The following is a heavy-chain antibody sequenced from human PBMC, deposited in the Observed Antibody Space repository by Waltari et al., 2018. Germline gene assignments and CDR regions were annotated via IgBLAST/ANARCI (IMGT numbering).Heavy chain of an antibody. V-gene: IGHV1-69*08. J-gene: IGHJ4*02. CDR3: ARDITTVTPGD. D-gene: IGHD4-17*01. CDR2: ISPILGIA. Sequence: QVQLVQSGAEVKKPGSSVKVSCKASGGTFSSYTISWVRQAPGQGLEWMGRISPILGIANYAQKVQGRVTITADKSTSTAYMELSSLRSEDTAVYYCARDITTVTPGDWGQGTLVTVSS. CDR1: GGTFSSYT.